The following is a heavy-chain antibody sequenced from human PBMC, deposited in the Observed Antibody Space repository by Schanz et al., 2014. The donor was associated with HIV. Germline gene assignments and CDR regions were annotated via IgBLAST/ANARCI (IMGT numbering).Heavy chain of an antibody. CDR1: GFTFSIFG. CDR2: IGYDGSNK. D-gene: IGHD3-16*01. Sequence: QVQLVESGGGVVQPGRSLRLSCAASGFTFSIFGMHWVRQAPGKGREWVAIIGYDGSNKYYADSVKGRFTISRDNSKNTLFLQMNSLRGEDTAVYYCARVANWDYYGMDVWGRGTTVTVSS. CDR3: ARVANWDYYGMDV. J-gene: IGHJ6*02. V-gene: IGHV3-33*01.